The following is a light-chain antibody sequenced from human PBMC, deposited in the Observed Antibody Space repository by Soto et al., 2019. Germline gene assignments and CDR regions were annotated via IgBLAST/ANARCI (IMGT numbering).Light chain of an antibody. V-gene: IGLV2-14*01. CDR2: DVS. CDR1: SSDVGGYNY. Sequence: QSALTQPASVSGSPGQSITISCTGTSSDVGGYNYFSWYQQHPGKAPKLMIYDVSNRPSGVSNRFSVSNSGNTASLTISGLQAEDEADYYCSSYTSSSTYVVFGGGTKLTVL. CDR3: SSYTSSSTYVV. J-gene: IGLJ2*01.